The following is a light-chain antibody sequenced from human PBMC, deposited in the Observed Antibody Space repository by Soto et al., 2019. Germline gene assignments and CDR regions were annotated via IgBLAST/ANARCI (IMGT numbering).Light chain of an antibody. CDR3: SSYTSRSTLYV. J-gene: IGLJ1*01. CDR2: DVS. Sequence: QSALTQPASVSGSPGQSITISCTGTSSDVGGYNYVAWYQQHPGKARKLMIYDVSNRPSGVSNRFSGSKSGNTASLTISGLQSVDEADYYCSSYTSRSTLYVFGTGTKLTVL. CDR1: SSDVGGYNY. V-gene: IGLV2-14*01.